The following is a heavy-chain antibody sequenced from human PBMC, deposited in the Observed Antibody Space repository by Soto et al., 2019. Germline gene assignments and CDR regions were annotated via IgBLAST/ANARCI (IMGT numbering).Heavy chain of an antibody. CDR3: ARSPPHQPLLPSGY. D-gene: IGHD2-15*01. CDR2: ISGSGGST. CDR1: GFTFSSYA. J-gene: IGHJ4*02. Sequence: GGSLRLSCAASGFTFSSYAMSWVRQAQGKGLEWVSAISGSGGSTYYADSVKGRFTISRDNSKNTLYLQMNSLRAEDTAVYYCARSPPHQPLLPSGYWGQGTLVTVS. V-gene: IGHV3-23*01.